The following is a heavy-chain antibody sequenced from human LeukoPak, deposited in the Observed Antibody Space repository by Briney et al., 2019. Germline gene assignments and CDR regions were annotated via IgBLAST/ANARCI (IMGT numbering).Heavy chain of an antibody. CDR3: ARGAEAGRSKSYYLEY. Sequence: PGGSLRLSCAASGFTFDDYAMHWVRQAPGKGLEWVSGISWNSGSIGYADSVKGRFTISRDNAKNSLYLQMNSLRAEDTAVYYCARGAEAGRSKSYYLEYWGQGTLVTVSS. V-gene: IGHV3-9*01. J-gene: IGHJ4*02. D-gene: IGHD6-13*01. CDR2: ISWNSGSI. CDR1: GFTFDDYA.